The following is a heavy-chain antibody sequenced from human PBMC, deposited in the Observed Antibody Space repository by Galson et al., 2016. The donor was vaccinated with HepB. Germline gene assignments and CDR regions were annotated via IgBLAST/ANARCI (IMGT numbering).Heavy chain of an antibody. CDR2: ICHDGSNK. CDR3: AREGAEMAVAGTAFDY. CDR1: EFTFRTYG. D-gene: IGHD6-19*01. Sequence: SLRLSCAASEFTFRTYGMPWVRQAPGKGLEWVALICHDGSNKYYADSVKGRFTISRDNSKNTLYLQMNSLRAEDTAVYCCAREGAEMAVAGTAFDYWGQGTLVTVSS. J-gene: IGHJ4*02. V-gene: IGHV3-33*01.